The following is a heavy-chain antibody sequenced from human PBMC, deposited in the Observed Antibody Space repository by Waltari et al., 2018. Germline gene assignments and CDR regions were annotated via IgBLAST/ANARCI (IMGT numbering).Heavy chain of an antibody. Sequence: QVQLVQSGAEVKKPGSSVKVSCKASGGTFSSYAISWVRQAPGQGLEWMGGIIPIFGTANYAQKFQCRVTITADEATSTAYMELSSLRSEDTAVYYCARDEGIVATVSYFDYWGQGTLVTVSS. CDR2: IIPIFGTA. CDR1: GGTFSSYA. CDR3: ARDEGIVATVSYFDY. V-gene: IGHV1-69*12. J-gene: IGHJ4*02. D-gene: IGHD5-12*01.